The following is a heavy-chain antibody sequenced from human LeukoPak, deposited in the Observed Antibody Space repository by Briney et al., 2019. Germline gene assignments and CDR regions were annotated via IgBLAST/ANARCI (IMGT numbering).Heavy chain of an antibody. D-gene: IGHD3-3*01. CDR1: GGPIRSSTDF. Sequence: SEPLSLLCSVWGGPIRSSTDFCGWVRQPPGKGVGWFGCLYYNEIPSYKPSLKGRVTITADTSKNQSSLKLTSVTAAATGVYYCARHLNPDCWSGYYTGISANWIDPWGQGSLVTVSS. CDR2: LYYNEIP. J-gene: IGHJ5*02. CDR3: ARHLNPDCWSGYYTGISANWIDP. V-gene: IGHV4-39*01.